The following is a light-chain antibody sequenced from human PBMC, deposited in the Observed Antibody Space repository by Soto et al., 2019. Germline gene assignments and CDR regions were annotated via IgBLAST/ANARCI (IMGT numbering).Light chain of an antibody. Sequence: QSVLTQPASVSGSPGQSITISCTGTSSDVGGYDYVSWYQQHPGKAPKLMIYDVTNRPSGVSNRFSGSKSGNTASLTISGLQAEDEADYYCCSYAGSHYVFGTGTEVTVL. CDR1: SSDVGGYDY. V-gene: IGLV2-14*01. CDR3: CSYAGSHYV. J-gene: IGLJ1*01. CDR2: DVT.